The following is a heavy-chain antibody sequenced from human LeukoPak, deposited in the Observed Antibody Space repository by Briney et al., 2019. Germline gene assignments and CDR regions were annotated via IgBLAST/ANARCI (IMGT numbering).Heavy chain of an antibody. CDR1: GNTFIRYY. V-gene: IGHV1-46*01. Sequence: ASVTVSCKASGNTFIRYYMHWVRQAPGQGLEWMGIINPSGGSTSYAQKFQGRVTMTRDTSTSTVYMELSSLRSEDTAVYYCARGLTTVATEIRSVTQLAMVEYFQHWGQGTLVTVSS. CDR2: INPSGGST. D-gene: IGHD4-11*01. CDR3: ARGLTTVATEIRSVTQLAMVEYFQH. J-gene: IGHJ1*01.